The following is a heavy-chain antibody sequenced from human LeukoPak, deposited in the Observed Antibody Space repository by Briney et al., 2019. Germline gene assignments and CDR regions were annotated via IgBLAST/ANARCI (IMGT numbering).Heavy chain of an antibody. Sequence: GGSLRLSCAASGFTFDDYAMHWVRQAPGKGLEWVSGISWNSGSIGYADSVKGRFTISRDNAKNSLYLQMNSLRAEGTALYYCAKDRYCSGGSCYWDAFDYWGQGTLVTVSS. J-gene: IGHJ4*02. CDR3: AKDRYCSGGSCYWDAFDY. CDR2: ISWNSGSI. V-gene: IGHV3-9*01. CDR1: GFTFDDYA. D-gene: IGHD2-15*01.